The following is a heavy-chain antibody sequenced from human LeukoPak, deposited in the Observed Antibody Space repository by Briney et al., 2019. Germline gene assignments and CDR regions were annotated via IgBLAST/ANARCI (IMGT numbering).Heavy chain of an antibody. J-gene: IGHJ5*02. Sequence: PSETLSLTCSVSGGYITSSFWSWIRQPPGKGVELIGYMYYGGRANYQPSLRSRVDISLDTSNNQVSLRLRSVTAADTAVYYCARLWRPHDYDNWFDAWGQGTLVTVSS. D-gene: IGHD4-17*01. V-gene: IGHV4-59*01. CDR3: ARLWRPHDYDNWFDA. CDR2: MYYGGRA. CDR1: GGYITSSF.